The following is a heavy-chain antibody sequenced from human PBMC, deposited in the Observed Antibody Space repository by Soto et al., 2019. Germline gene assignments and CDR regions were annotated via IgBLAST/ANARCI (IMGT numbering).Heavy chain of an antibody. V-gene: IGHV4-38-2*01. CDR1: GYSISSGYY. Sequence: SETLSLTCAVSGYSISSGYYLGWIRQPPGKGLEWIGSIYHSGSTYYNPSLKSRVTISVDTSKNQFSLKLSSVTAADTAVYYCARAPHYDFWSGYYPFDYWGQGTLVTVSS. CDR2: IYHSGST. CDR3: ARAPHYDFWSGYYPFDY. J-gene: IGHJ4*02. D-gene: IGHD3-3*01.